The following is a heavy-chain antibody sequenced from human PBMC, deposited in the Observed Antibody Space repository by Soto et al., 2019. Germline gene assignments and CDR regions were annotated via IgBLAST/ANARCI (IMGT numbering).Heavy chain of an antibody. CDR3: ARDQTMLRGVMTANYYYGMDV. CDR1: GGTFSSYG. D-gene: IGHD3-10*01. V-gene: IGHV1-69*13. Sequence: SVKVSCKASGGTFSSYGITWARQAPGQGLEWMGGIIPSFGTANYAQKFQGRVTITADESTSTAYMELSSLRSEDTAVYYCARDQTMLRGVMTANYYYGMDVWGQGTTVTVSS. CDR2: IIPSFGTA. J-gene: IGHJ6*02.